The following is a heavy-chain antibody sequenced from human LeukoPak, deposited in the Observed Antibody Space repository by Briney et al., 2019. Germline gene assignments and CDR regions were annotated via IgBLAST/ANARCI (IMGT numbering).Heavy chain of an antibody. CDR1: GYTSSNYC. J-gene: IGHJ5*02. CDR2: FNPTYSTP. Sequence: GASMKLSCKASGYTSSNYCIHWLRQAPGQGLEWMGIFNPTYSTPIYAQTFEGRVTMTSDMSTSTDYLELSSLRSEDTAVYYCARDNSVRDEAWWFNPWGQGTLVTVSS. CDR3: ARDNSVRDEAWWFNP. D-gene: IGHD5-24*01. V-gene: IGHV1-46*01.